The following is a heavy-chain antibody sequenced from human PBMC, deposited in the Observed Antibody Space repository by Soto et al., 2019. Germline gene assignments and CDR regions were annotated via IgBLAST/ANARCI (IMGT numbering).Heavy chain of an antibody. CDR2: ITGSGAST. D-gene: IGHD5-18*01. CDR3: ATRYSYFDY. Sequence: PGGSLRLSCAASGFTFSSSAMSWVRQAPGKGLEWVSAITGSGASTYYADSVKGRFTIPRDNSKNMLYLQMNSLRAEDTALYYCATRYSYFDYWGQGTLVTVSS. V-gene: IGHV3-23*01. J-gene: IGHJ4*02. CDR1: GFTFSSSA.